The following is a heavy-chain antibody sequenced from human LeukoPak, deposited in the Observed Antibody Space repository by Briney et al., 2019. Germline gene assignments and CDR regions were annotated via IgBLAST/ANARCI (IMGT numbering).Heavy chain of an antibody. CDR1: GGSFSGYY. CDR3: ARGLRYYYDSSVKFDY. V-gene: IGHV4-34*01. J-gene: IGHJ4*02. CDR2: INHSGST. Sequence: SETLSLICAVYGGSFSGYYWSWIRQPPGKGLEWIGEINHSGSTNYNPSLKSRVTISVDTSKNQFSLKLSSVTAADTAVYYCARGLRYYYDSSVKFDYWGQGTLVTVSS. D-gene: IGHD3-22*01.